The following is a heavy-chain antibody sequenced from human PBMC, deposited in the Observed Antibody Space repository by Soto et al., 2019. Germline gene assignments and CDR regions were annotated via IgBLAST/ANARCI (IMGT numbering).Heavy chain of an antibody. V-gene: IGHV3-74*01. J-gene: IGHJ4*02. CDR1: GFSFSGYW. D-gene: IGHD5-18*01. CDR2: INGDGSST. CDR3: ARGGAYIYGPQYD. Sequence: EVQLVESGGGLVQPGGSLRLSCATSGFSFSGYWIHWVRQAPGRGLVWVSHINGDGSSTNYADSVKGRFTISRDYAKNTLYLQMNSLRVEDTAVYYCARGGAYIYGPQYDWGQGTLVTVSS.